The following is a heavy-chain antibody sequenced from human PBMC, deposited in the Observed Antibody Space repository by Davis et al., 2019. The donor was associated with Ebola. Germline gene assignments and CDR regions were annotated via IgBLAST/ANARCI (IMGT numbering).Heavy chain of an antibody. CDR3: ARKIKVGVTEVYYYYYGMDV. CDR1: GGSISSSNW. J-gene: IGHJ6*04. V-gene: IGHV4-4*02. D-gene: IGHD2-21*02. Sequence: SETLSLTCAVSGGSISSSNWWSWVRQPPGKGLEWIGEIYHSGSTNYNPSLKSRVTISVDKSKNQFSLKLSSVTAEDTALYHCARKIKVGVTEVYYYYYGMDVWGKGTTVTVSS. CDR2: IYHSGST.